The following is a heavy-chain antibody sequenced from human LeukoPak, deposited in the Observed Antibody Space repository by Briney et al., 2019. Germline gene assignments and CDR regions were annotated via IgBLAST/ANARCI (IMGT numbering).Heavy chain of an antibody. Sequence: GGSLRLSCAASGFTFSSYAMHWVRQAPGKGLEWVAVISYDGSNKYYADSVKGRFTISRDNSKNTLYLQMNSLRAEDTAVYYCARVHSGSYLEVYYYFDYWGQGTLVTVSS. J-gene: IGHJ4*02. D-gene: IGHD1-26*01. CDR1: GFTFSSYA. CDR2: ISYDGSNK. V-gene: IGHV3-30-3*01. CDR3: ARVHSGSYLEVYYYFDY.